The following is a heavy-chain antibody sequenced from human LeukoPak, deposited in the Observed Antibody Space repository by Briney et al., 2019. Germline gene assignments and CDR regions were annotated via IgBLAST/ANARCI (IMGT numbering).Heavy chain of an antibody. Sequence: GGSLGLSCAASGFTFSSYWMSWVRQAPGKGLEWVANIKQDGSEKYYVDSVKGRFTISRDNAKNSLYLQMNSLRAEDTAVYYCARDSGRNAFDIWGQGTMVTVSS. CDR2: IKQDGSEK. D-gene: IGHD2-8*02. CDR1: GFTFSSYW. J-gene: IGHJ3*02. CDR3: ARDSGRNAFDI. V-gene: IGHV3-7*01.